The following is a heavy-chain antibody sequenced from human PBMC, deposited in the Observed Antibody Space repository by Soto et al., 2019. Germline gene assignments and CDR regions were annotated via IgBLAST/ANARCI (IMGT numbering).Heavy chain of an antibody. CDR3: ARVGGGYYYYYYGMDV. CDR2: INHSGST. V-gene: IGHV4-34*01. J-gene: IGHJ6*02. D-gene: IGHD3-16*01. CDR1: GGSFSGYY. Sequence: SETLSLTCAVYGGSFSGYYWSWIRQPPGKGLEWIGEINHSGSTNYNPSLKSRVTISVDTSRNQFSLKLSSVTAADTAVYYCARVGGGYYYYYYGMDVWGQGTTVTVSS.